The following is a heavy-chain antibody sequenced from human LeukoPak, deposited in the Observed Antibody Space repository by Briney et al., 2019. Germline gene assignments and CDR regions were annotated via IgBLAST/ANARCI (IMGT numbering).Heavy chain of an antibody. CDR3: ARGGLYCSGGSCLNWFDP. D-gene: IGHD2-15*01. Sequence: GGSLRLACAASGFTFSSYWMSWVRQAPGKGLEWVANIKQDGSEKYYVDSVKGRFTISRDNAKNSLYLQMNSLRAEDTAVYYCARGGLYCSGGSCLNWFDPWGQGTLVTVSS. J-gene: IGHJ5*02. V-gene: IGHV3-7*03. CDR1: GFTFSSYW. CDR2: IKQDGSEK.